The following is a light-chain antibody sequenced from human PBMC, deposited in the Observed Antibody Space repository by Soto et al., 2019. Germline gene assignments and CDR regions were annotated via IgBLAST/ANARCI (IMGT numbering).Light chain of an antibody. CDR1: QRISSY. CDR2: AAS. V-gene: IGKV1-39*01. CDR3: QQSYSTPIT. Sequence: IQMTQSPSPPSASVGDRVTVTCRASQRISSYLNWYQQKPGKAPKLLIYAASTLQSGVPSRFSGSGSGTDFTLTISNLQPEDFATYYCQQSYSTPITFGQGTRLEIK. J-gene: IGKJ5*01.